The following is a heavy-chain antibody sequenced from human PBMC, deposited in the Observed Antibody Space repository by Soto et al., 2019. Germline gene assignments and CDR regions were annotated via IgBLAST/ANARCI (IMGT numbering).Heavy chain of an antibody. V-gene: IGHV3-33*01. Sequence: GGSLRLSCAASGFTFSTYGMHWVRQAPGKGLEWVAVIWDDGSNKYYADSVKGRFTISRDNSKNTLYLQMNSLRAEDTAVYYCARAHRSGWSYFDSWGQGTLVTVSS. CDR1: GFTFSTYG. J-gene: IGHJ4*02. CDR2: IWDDGSNK. D-gene: IGHD6-19*01. CDR3: ARAHRSGWSYFDS.